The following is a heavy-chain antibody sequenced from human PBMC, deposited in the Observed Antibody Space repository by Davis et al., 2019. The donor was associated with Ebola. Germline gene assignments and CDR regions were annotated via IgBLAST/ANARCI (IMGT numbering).Heavy chain of an antibody. D-gene: IGHD6-25*01. J-gene: IGHJ5*02. Sequence: GESLKISCAASGFTFSSSWMHWVRQAPGKGLVWVSRINRDGSSTSYADSVKGRFTISRDNAKNTLYLQMNSLRAEDTAVYYCARDAALNWFDPWGQGTLVTVSS. CDR3: ARDAALNWFDP. V-gene: IGHV3-74*01. CDR1: GFTFSSSW. CDR2: INRDGSST.